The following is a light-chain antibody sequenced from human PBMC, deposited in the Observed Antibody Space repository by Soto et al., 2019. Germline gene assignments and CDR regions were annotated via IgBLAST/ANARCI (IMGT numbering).Light chain of an antibody. CDR2: EAS. Sequence: STGWASQTISIWLAWYQQKPGKAPKLVIYEASSLERGVPSRFSGSRSGTEFTLTISSLQPDDFASYYCQQYYSDPLTFGQGTKVDIK. CDR1: QTISIW. CDR3: QQYYSDPLT. J-gene: IGKJ1*01. V-gene: IGKV1-5*01.